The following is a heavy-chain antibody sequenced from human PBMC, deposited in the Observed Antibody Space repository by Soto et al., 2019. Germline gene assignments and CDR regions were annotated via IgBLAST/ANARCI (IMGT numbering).Heavy chain of an antibody. J-gene: IGHJ4*02. CDR2: ISYDGSNK. Sequence: ERSRRVSCAASGFTFSSCGMHWVRQAPGKGLEWVAVISYDGSNKYYADSVKGRFTISRDNSKNTLYLQMNSLRAEDTAVYYCAKGDDNVWGNYRPQEKSLFPYWGKRAVV. CDR1: GFTFSSCG. CDR3: AKGDDNVWGNYRPQEKSLFPY. V-gene: IGHV3-30*18. D-gene: IGHD3-16*02.